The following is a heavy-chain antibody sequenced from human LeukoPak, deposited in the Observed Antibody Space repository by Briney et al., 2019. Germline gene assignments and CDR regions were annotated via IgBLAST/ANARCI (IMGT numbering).Heavy chain of an antibody. V-gene: IGHV4-61*02. Sequence: SETLSLTCTVSGGSISSSSYYWSWIRQPAGKGLEWIGRIYTSGSTNYNPSLKSRVTISVDTSKNQFSLKLSSVTAADTAVYYCASDRIAVAPYGGFDYWGQGTLVTVSS. CDR1: GGSISSSSYY. CDR3: ASDRIAVAPYGGFDY. J-gene: IGHJ4*02. CDR2: IYTSGST. D-gene: IGHD6-19*01.